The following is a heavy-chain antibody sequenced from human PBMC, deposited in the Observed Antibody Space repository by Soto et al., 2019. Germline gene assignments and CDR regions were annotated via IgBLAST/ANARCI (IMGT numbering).Heavy chain of an antibody. CDR3: ASTLNYYDSSGYPNAEYFQH. V-gene: IGHV1-69*13. CDR1: GGTFSSYA. CDR2: IIPIFGTA. J-gene: IGHJ1*01. D-gene: IGHD3-22*01. Sequence: SVKVSCKASGGTFSSYAISWVRQAPGQGLEWMGGIIPIFGTANYAQKFQGRVTITADESTSTAYMELSSLRSEDTAVYYCASTLNYYDSSGYPNAEYFQHWGQGTLVTVSS.